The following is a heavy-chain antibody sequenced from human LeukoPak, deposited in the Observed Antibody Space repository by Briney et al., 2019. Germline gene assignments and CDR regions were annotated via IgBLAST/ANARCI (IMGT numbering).Heavy chain of an antibody. J-gene: IGHJ4*02. CDR3: ARTNPVYGDYDY. D-gene: IGHD4-17*01. CDR2: MFPDGRT. V-gene: IGHV3-53*01. Sequence: GGPLRLSCAVSGFSVNDNYMSWVRQAPGKGLQWVSVMFPDGRTYYADSVKGRFTISRDLARNTLLLQMHSLRADDTAVHYCARTNPVYGDYDYWGQGTLVTVSS. CDR1: GFSVNDNY.